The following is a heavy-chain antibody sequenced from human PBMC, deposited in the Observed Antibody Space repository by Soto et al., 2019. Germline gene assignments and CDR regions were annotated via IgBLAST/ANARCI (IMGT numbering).Heavy chain of an antibody. Sequence: QVQLVQSGAEVKKPGASVKVSCKASGYTFTIYGISWVRQAPGQGLERMGWISGYNGNTDYAQNLQDRVTLTTDASTSSVYMELRSLSSDDTAVYYCARVDYYDSSGYYGYWGQGTLITVSA. J-gene: IGHJ4*02. V-gene: IGHV1-18*04. CDR1: GYTFTIYG. CDR2: ISGYNGNT. D-gene: IGHD3-22*01. CDR3: ARVDYYDSSGYYGY.